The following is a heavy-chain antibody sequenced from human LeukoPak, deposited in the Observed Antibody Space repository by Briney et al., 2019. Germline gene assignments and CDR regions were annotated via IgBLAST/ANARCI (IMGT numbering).Heavy chain of an antibody. V-gene: IGHV3-11*01. D-gene: IGHD6-19*01. Sequence: GGSLRLSCAASGFTFSDYYMSWIRQAPGKGLEWVSYISSSGSTIYYADSVKGRFTISRDNSKNTLYLQMSSLRAEDTAVYYCAKKGQWLDIYYFDYWGQGTLVTVSS. CDR2: ISSSGSTI. J-gene: IGHJ4*02. CDR1: GFTFSDYY. CDR3: AKKGQWLDIYYFDY.